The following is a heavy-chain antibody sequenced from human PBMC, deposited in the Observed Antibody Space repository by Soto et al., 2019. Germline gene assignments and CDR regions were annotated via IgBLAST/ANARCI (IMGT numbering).Heavy chain of an antibody. J-gene: IGHJ6*03. V-gene: IGHV4-39*01. Sequence: SETLSLTCTVSGGSISSSSYYWGWIRQPPGKGLEWIGSIYYSGSTYYNPSLKSRVTISVDTSKNQFSLKLSSVTAADTAVYYCASFWSGCYFKTGNDYYYYYMDVWGKGTTVTVSS. CDR3: ASFWSGCYFKTGNDYYYYYMDV. CDR1: GGSISSSSYY. CDR2: IYYSGST. D-gene: IGHD3-3*01.